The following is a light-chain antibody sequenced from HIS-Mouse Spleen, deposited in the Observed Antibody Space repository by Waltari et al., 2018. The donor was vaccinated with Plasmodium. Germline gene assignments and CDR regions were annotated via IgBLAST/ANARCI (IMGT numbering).Light chain of an antibody. CDR3: SSTDRSGNHMV. J-gene: IGLJ3*02. V-gene: IGLV3-10*01. CDR1: ALPKKY. Sequence: SYELTQPPSVSVSPGQTARITCSGDALPKKYAYWYQQKSGQAPVLVIYEDRQRPSGYAEGFSGSSSGTMAPLTIRVAQVEDEADYFCSSTDRSGNHMVFGGGTKLTVL. CDR2: EDR.